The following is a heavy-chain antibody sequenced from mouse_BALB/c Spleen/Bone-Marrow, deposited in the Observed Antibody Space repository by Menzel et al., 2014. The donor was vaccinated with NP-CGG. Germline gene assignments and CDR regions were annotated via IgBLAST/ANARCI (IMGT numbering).Heavy chain of an antibody. V-gene: IGHV5-6-3*01. CDR1: GFTFSSYG. J-gene: IGHJ2*03. Sequence: EVKLVESGGGLVQPGGSLKLSCAASGFTFSSYGMSWVRQTPDKRLELVATINSNGGSTYYSDSVKGRFTISRDNAKNTLYLQMSGLKSEDTAMYYCARVWYFDYWGQGTSLTVSS. CDR3: ARVWYFDY. CDR2: INSNGGST.